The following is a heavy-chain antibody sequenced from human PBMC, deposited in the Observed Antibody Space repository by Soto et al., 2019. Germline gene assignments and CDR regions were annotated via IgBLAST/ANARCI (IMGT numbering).Heavy chain of an antibody. V-gene: IGHV4-31*03. J-gene: IGHJ4*02. D-gene: IGHD3-16*01. CDR2: IYHSGST. CDR1: GDSITSGVYF. Sequence: LSLTCTVSGDSITSGVYFWSWIRQHPVKGLEWIGYIYHSGSTYYKPSLRGRVSMSVDTSKNQFSLELTSVTVADTAVYYCARAPTGEWGQGTLVTVSS. CDR3: ARAPTGE.